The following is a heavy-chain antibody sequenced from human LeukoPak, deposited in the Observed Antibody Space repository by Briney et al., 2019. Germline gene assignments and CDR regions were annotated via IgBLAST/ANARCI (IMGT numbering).Heavy chain of an antibody. CDR2: INHSGST. CDR1: GGSFSGYY. CDR3: ARGRIAVAGWSPTGKKRYYFDY. J-gene: IGHJ4*02. Sequence: MASETLSLTCAVYGGSFSGYYWSWIRQPPGKGLEWIGEINHSGSTNYNPSLKSRVTISVDTSKNQFSLKLSSVTAADTAVYYCARGRIAVAGWSPTGKKRYYFDYWGQGTLVTVSS. V-gene: IGHV4-34*01. D-gene: IGHD6-19*01.